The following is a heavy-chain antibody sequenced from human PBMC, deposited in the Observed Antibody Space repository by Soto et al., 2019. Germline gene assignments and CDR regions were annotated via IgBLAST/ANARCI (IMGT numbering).Heavy chain of an antibody. J-gene: IGHJ4*02. CDR1: GYSLAGYW. CDR2: IDPSDSQT. Sequence: GERLKSYCKGSGYSLAGYWITWVRQKPGKGLEWMGRIDPSDSQTYYSPSFRGHVTISVTKSITTVFLQWSSLRASDTAMYYCARRIYDSDTGPNFQYYFDSWGQGTPVTVSS. V-gene: IGHV5-10-1*01. D-gene: IGHD3-22*01. CDR3: ARRIYDSDTGPNFQYYFDS.